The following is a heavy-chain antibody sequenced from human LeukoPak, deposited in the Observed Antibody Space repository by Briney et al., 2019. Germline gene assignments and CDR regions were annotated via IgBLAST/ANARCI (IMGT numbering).Heavy chain of an antibody. V-gene: IGHV3-48*03. CDR3: ARDRRYYDSSDYYLAY. CDR1: GFTFSSYE. J-gene: IGHJ4*02. D-gene: IGHD3-22*01. Sequence: GGSLRLSCAASGFTFSSYEMNWVRQAPGKGLEWVSYISSSGSTIYYADSVKGRFTISRDNAKNSLYLQMNSLRAEDTAVYYCARDRRYYDSSDYYLAYWGQGTLVTVSS. CDR2: ISSSGSTI.